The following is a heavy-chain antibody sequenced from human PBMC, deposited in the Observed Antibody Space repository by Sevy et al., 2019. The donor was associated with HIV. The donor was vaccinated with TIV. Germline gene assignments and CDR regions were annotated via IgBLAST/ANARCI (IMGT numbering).Heavy chain of an antibody. Sequence: GGSLRLSCAASGFTFSSYAMHWVRQAPGKGLEWVAAIPYDGSSKYYADSVKGRLTISRDNSKNTLYLQMNSLRAEDTALYYRAKGQTDYYDTSGPVDYWGQGTLVTVSS. CDR1: GFTFSSYA. V-gene: IGHV3-30*18. CDR2: IPYDGSSK. D-gene: IGHD3-22*01. CDR3: AKGQTDYYDTSGPVDY. J-gene: IGHJ4*02.